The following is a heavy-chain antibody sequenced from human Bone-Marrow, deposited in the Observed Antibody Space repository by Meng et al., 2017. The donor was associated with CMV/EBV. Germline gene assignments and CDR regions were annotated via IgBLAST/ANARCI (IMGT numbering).Heavy chain of an antibody. CDR1: GFTFSDAW. Sequence: GGSLRLSCAASGFTFSDAWMTWVRQAPGKGPEWVGRIKSKSRGGTTNYAATVKDRFTMSRDDSRSTLYLQMNSLKTEDAGIYYCAHLYTDLEGYQHWGQGTLVTVSS. J-gene: IGHJ1*01. V-gene: IGHV3-15*01. CDR3: AHLYTDLEGYQH. CDR2: IKSKSRGGTT. D-gene: IGHD3-3*01.